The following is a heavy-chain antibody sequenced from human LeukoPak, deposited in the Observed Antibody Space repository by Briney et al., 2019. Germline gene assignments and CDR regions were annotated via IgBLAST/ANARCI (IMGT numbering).Heavy chain of an antibody. CDR3: VRDNGGEHL. V-gene: IGHV3-74*01. D-gene: IGHD3-16*01. Sequence: GGSLRLSCAASGSSFSTQRMHWVRQAPGKGLVWVSYINIDERITGYADSVKGRFTISRDNAKNTLYLQMNSLRDDDTAVYYCVRDNGGEHLWGQGTLVTVSS. J-gene: IGHJ4*02. CDR2: INIDERIT. CDR1: GSSFSTQR.